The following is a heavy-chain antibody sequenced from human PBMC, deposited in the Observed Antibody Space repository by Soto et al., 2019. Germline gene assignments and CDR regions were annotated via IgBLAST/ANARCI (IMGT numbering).Heavy chain of an antibody. V-gene: IGHV4-4*02. CDR3: ARYSGIALLTYYSYMDV. CDR2: IYHSGST. J-gene: IGHJ6*03. Sequence: SETLSLTCAVSSGSISSSNWWSWVRQPPGKGLEWIGEIYHSGSTNYNPSLKSRVTISVDTSKNQFSLKLSSVTAADTAVYYCARYSGIALLTYYSYMDVGGKGTTVTVSS. D-gene: IGHD3-10*01. CDR1: SGSISSSNW.